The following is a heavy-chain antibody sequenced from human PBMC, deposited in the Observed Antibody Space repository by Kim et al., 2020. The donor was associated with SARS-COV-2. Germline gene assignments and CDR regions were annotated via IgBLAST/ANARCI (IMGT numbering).Heavy chain of an antibody. V-gene: IGHV3-23*01. CDR3: AKRGQFGY. Sequence: GGSLRLSCAASGFTFSNSPMSWVRQAPGKGLEWVSTIDGRGATTYYPGSVKGRFTISRDNAKNTLYLQMNNLRAEDTAVDFCAKRGQFGYWGQGKRVTV. CDR2: IDGRGATT. D-gene: IGHD3-16*01. J-gene: IGHJ4*02. CDR1: GFTFSNSP.